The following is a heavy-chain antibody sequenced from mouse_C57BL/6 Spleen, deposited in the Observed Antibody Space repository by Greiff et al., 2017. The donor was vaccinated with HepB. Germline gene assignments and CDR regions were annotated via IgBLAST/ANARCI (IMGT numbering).Heavy chain of an antibody. CDR3: ARDRDYDYDDAPYYYAMDY. D-gene: IGHD2-4*01. J-gene: IGHJ4*01. CDR2: ISDGGSYT. V-gene: IGHV5-4*01. Sequence: EVKVVESGGGLVKPGGSLKLSCAASGFTFSSYAMSWVRQTPEKRLEWVATISDGGSYTYYPDNVKGRFTISRDNAKNNLYLQMSHLKSEDTAMYYCARDRDYDYDDAPYYYAMDYWGQGTSVTVSS. CDR1: GFTFSSYA.